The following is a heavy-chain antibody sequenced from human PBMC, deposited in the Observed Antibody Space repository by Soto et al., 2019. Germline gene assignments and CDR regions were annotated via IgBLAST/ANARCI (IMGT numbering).Heavy chain of an antibody. D-gene: IGHD6-6*01. V-gene: IGHV3-23*01. CDR2: ISSSGGST. J-gene: IGHJ6*03. Sequence: GGSPRLSCAASGFTFSSYAMSWFGQGPGKGLEWVSGISSSGGSTYYADSVKGRFTISRDNSKNTLYLQMNSLRPEDMAVYYCARRARPDFYYMDVWGKRTTVTVSS. CDR3: ARRARPDFYYMDV. CDR1: GFTFSSYA.